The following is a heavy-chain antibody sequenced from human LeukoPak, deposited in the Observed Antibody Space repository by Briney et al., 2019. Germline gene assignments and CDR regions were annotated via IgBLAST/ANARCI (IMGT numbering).Heavy chain of an antibody. CDR1: GFTFSGFW. V-gene: IGHV3-7*03. D-gene: IGHD6-6*01. CDR2: INSDGSEG. J-gene: IGHJ3*01. Sequence: LAGGSLRLSCAVSGFTFSGFWMSWSRQAPGKGLEWVASINSDGSEGYYADVVKGRFTISRGNAKNSLYLQISSLRAEDTAVYYCARSSYSSSSSVWGQGTMVTVSS. CDR3: ARSSYSSSSSV.